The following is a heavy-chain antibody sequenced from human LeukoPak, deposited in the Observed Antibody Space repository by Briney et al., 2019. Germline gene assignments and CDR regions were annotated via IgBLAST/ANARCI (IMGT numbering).Heavy chain of an antibody. CDR1: GYSISSGYY. V-gene: IGHV4-38-2*02. CDR3: ASLRVPGDFDY. Sequence: PSETLSLTCTVSGYSISSGYYWAWIRQPPGQGLEWIGNIYYSGSTYYNPSLKSRLTMSVDTSKNRFSLELRSVTAADTALYYCASLRVPGDFDYWGQGTLVTVSS. J-gene: IGHJ4*02. CDR2: IYYSGST.